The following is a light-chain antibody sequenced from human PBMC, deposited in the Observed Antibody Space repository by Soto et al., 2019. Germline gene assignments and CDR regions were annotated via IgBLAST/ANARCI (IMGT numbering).Light chain of an antibody. CDR3: SSFAGSNTV. Sequence: QSALTQPPSASGSPGQSVTISCTGTSSDVGGYNYVSWYQHHPGKGPKLMIYEVSKRPSGVPDRFSGSKSGNTASLPVSWLQAEDEDDYYCSSFAGSNTVFGGGTKLTVL. CDR2: EVS. V-gene: IGLV2-8*01. J-gene: IGLJ2*01. CDR1: SSDVGGYNY.